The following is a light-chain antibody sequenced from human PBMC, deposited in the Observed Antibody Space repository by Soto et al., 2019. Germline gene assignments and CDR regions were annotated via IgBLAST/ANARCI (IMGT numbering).Light chain of an antibody. V-gene: IGKV1-39*01. CDR1: QNIDTY. Sequence: DLQMTQSPSSLFASVGASVTITCRASQNIDTYLNWYQVKPGKAPKLLLSVAPGFQSAAPSNFSAIVSGTDLSISLRSLQPEDGATYDGQQSYSSTRTFGPGTKVEIK. CDR3: QQSYSSTRT. CDR2: VAP. J-gene: IGKJ1*01.